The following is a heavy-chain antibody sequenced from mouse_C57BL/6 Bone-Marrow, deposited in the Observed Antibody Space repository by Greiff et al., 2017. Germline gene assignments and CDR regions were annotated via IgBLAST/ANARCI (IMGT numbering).Heavy chain of an antibody. D-gene: IGHD2-4*01. CDR3: ATDYDWYFDV. J-gene: IGHJ1*03. CDR1: GYSFTSYY. CDR2: IYPGSGNT. Sequence: QVQLQQSGPELVKPGASVKISCKASGYSFTSYYIHWVKQRPGQGLEWIGWIYPGSGNTKYNAKFKGKATLTADTSSSTAYMQLSSLTSEDSAVYYCATDYDWYFDVWGTGTTVTVSS. V-gene: IGHV1-66*01.